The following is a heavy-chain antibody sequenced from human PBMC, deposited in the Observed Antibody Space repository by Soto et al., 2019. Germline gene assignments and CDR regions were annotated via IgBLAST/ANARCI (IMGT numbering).Heavy chain of an antibody. Sequence: QVQLVQSGAEVKKPGSSVKVSCKASGGTFSSYAISWVRQAPGQGLEWMGGIIPIFGTANYAQKFQGRVTITADESTSTAYMELSSLRSEDTAVYYCARYTGLERCSTSCYRNWYFDLWGRGTLVTVSS. D-gene: IGHD2-2*01. CDR1: GGTFSSYA. V-gene: IGHV1-69*01. J-gene: IGHJ2*01. CDR2: IIPIFGTA. CDR3: ARYTGLERCSTSCYRNWYFDL.